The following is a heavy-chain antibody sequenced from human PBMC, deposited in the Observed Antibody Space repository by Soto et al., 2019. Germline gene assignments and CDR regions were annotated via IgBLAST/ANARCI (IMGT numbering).Heavy chain of an antibody. CDR3: IRGPRPSSVGTGAF. Sequence: GGSLRLSCAASGFVFNMYWMHWVRQVPGEGPEWVTRINDDGTRTDYADSAKGRFTISRDNAKDILYLQMNALRVDDTAVYYCIRGPRPSSVGTGAFWGQGTLVDVSS. V-gene: IGHV3-74*01. D-gene: IGHD3-10*01. CDR1: GFVFNMYW. J-gene: IGHJ4*02. CDR2: INDDGTRT.